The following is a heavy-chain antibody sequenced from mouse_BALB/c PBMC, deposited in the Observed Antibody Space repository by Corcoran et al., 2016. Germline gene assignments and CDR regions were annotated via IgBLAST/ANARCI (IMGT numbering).Heavy chain of an antibody. CDR2: MDPANGNT. V-gene: IGHV14-3*02. CDR1: GFNIKDTY. Sequence: EVQLQQYGAELVKPGASVKLSCPASGFNIKDTYMHWVQQRPEQGREWMGRMDPANGNTKYDSKFQGQATITADTSSNPAYLQLISLTSEDTAVYYCARWDWYFYVWGAGTTVTVCS. J-gene: IGHJ1*01. CDR3: ARWDWYFYV.